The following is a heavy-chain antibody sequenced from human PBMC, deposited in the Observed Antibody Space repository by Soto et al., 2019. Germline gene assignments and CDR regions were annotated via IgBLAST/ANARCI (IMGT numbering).Heavy chain of an antibody. D-gene: IGHD5-18*01. CDR1: GFTFSSYD. CDR2: IGTAGDT. CDR3: ASADSKGLWFIY. Sequence: GGSLRLSCAASGFTFSSYDMHWVRQATGKGLEWVSAIGTAGDTYYPGSVKGRFTISRENAKNSLHLQMNSLRAEDTAVYYCASADSKGLWFIYWGQGPLVTVSS. V-gene: IGHV3-13*01. J-gene: IGHJ4*02.